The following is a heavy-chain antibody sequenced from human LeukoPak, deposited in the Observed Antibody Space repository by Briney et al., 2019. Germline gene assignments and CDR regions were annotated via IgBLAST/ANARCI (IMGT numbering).Heavy chain of an antibody. CDR2: IHYSGST. V-gene: IGHV4-59*11. CDR1: GGSISSHF. CDR3: ARDGYSGSSLFDY. J-gene: IGHJ4*02. D-gene: IGHD1-26*01. Sequence: SETLSLTCTVSGGSISSHFWSWIRQPPGKGLEWIGYIHYSGSTNYNPSLKSRLTISVDTSKNQFSLKLSSATAADTAVYYCARDGYSGSSLFDYWGQGTLVSVSS.